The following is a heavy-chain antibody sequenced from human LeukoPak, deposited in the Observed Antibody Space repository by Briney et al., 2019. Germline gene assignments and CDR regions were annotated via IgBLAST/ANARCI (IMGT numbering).Heavy chain of an antibody. Sequence: PSETLSLTCTVSGGSISSSSYYWGWIRQPPGKGLEWIGSIYYSGGTYYNPSLKSRVTISVDTSKNQFSLKLSSVTAADTAVYYCARSELLFDYWGQGTLVTVSS. CDR2: IYYSGGT. J-gene: IGHJ4*02. D-gene: IGHD1-7*01. V-gene: IGHV4-39*01. CDR1: GGSISSSSYY. CDR3: ARSELLFDY.